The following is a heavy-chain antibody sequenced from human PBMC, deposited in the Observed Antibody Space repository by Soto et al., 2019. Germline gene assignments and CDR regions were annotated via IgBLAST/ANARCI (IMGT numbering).Heavy chain of an antibody. J-gene: IGHJ6*02. V-gene: IGHV3-30-3*01. D-gene: IGHD5-18*01. CDR3: AREEDSYGFSYYGMDV. Sequence: QVQLVESGGGVVQPGRSLRLSCAASGFTFSSYAMHWVRQAPGKGLEWVAVISYDGSNKYYADSVKGRFTISRDNSKNXLYLQMNSLRAEDTAVYYCAREEDSYGFSYYGMDVWGQGTTVTVSS. CDR1: GFTFSSYA. CDR2: ISYDGSNK.